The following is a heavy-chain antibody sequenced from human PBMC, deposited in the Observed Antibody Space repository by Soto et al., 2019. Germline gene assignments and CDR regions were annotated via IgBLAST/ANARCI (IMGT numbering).Heavy chain of an antibody. CDR3: AREIYYDSSGRALYGMDV. J-gene: IGHJ6*02. CDR1: GFTFSSYG. CDR2: IWYDGSNK. V-gene: IGHV3-33*01. Sequence: HPGGSLRLSCAASGFTFSSYGMHWVRQAPGKGLEWVAVIWYDGSNKYYADSVKGRFTISRDNSKNTLYLQMNSLRAEDTAVYYCAREIYYDSSGRALYGMDVWGQGTTVTVSS. D-gene: IGHD3-22*01.